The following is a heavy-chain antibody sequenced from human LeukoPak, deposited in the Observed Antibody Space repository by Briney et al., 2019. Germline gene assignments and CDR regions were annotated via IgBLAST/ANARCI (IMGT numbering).Heavy chain of an antibody. CDR2: IYYSGST. CDR3: ARAPLKDYHHYMDV. Sequence: SETLSLTCTVSGGSISSYYWSWIRQPPGKGLEWMGYIYYSGSTNYNPSLKSRVTISVDPSKNQFSLKLSSVTAADTGVYYCARAPLKDYHHYMDVWGKGTTVTVSS. V-gene: IGHV4-59*01. J-gene: IGHJ6*03. CDR1: GGSISSYY.